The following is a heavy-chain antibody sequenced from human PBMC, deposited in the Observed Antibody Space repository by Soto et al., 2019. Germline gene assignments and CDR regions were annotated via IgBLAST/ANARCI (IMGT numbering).Heavy chain of an antibody. CDR3: ARDALAAAGTYYYYGMDV. D-gene: IGHD6-13*01. Sequence: GGSLRLSCAASGFTFSSYWMSWVRRAPGKGLEWVANIKQDGSEKYYVDSVKGRFTISRDNAKNSLYLQMNSLRAEDTAVYYCARDALAAAGTYYYYGMDVWGQGTTVTVSS. J-gene: IGHJ6*02. V-gene: IGHV3-7*01. CDR2: IKQDGSEK. CDR1: GFTFSSYW.